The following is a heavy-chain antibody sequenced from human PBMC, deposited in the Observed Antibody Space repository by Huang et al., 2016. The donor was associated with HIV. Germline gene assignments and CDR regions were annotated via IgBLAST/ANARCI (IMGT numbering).Heavy chain of an antibody. J-gene: IGHJ4*02. D-gene: IGHD1-26*01. CDR3: ARERVGASLGYFDY. CDR1: GFNVSSNY. V-gene: IGHV3-53*01. CDR2: FISGVST. Sequence: EVQLVESGGGLIQPGGSLRLSCAASGFNVSSNYMSWVRQGPGTGLEWVSVFISGVSTYNADAVKGRFTISRDNSKNTLNLQMNGLRAEDTAVYYCARERVGASLGYFDYWGQGTLVTVSS.